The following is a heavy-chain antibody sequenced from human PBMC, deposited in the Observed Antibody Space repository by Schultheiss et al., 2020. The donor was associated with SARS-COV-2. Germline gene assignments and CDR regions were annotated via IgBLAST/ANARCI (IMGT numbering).Heavy chain of an antibody. V-gene: IGHV4-34*01. CDR2: VSHSGGT. Sequence: SETLSLTCAVYGESFNGFSWTWIRQSPGKGLEWIGQVSHSGGTHYSPSLKSRVTISVDTSKNQFSLKLSSVTAADTAVYYCARAIILRVAFDIWGQGTMVTVSS. CDR1: GESFNGFS. J-gene: IGHJ3*02. CDR3: ARAIILRVAFDI. D-gene: IGHD3-3*01.